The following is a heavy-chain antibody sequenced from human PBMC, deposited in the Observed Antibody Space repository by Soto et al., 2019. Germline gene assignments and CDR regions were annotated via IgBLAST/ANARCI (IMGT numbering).Heavy chain of an antibody. D-gene: IGHD4-17*01. CDR1: GGSFSGYY. Sequence: QVQLQQWGAGLLKPSETLSLTCAVYGGSFSGYYWSWIRQPPGKGLEWIGEINHSGSTNYNPSLKSRVTISVDTSKNQFSLKLSSVTAADTAVYYCASYYGDNPTWCDPWGQGTLVTVSS. V-gene: IGHV4-34*01. J-gene: IGHJ5*02. CDR2: INHSGST. CDR3: ASYYGDNPTWCDP.